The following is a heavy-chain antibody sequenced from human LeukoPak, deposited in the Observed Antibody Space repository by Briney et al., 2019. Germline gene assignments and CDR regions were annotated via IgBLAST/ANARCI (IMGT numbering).Heavy chain of an antibody. J-gene: IGHJ5*02. D-gene: IGHD2-2*01. CDR2: ISGSGGST. CDR3: AKAPQAAMVYNWFDP. V-gene: IGHV3-23*01. Sequence: PGGSLRLSCAASGFTFTSYAMSGVRQAPGKGLDWFSAISGSGGSTYYADSVKGRFTISRDNSKNTLYLQMNSLRAEDTAVYYCAKAPQAAMVYNWFDPWGQGTLVTVSS. CDR1: GFTFTSYA.